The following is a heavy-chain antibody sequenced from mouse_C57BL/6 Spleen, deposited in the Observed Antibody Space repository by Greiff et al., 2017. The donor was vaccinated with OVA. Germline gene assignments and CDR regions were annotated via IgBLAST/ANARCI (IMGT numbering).Heavy chain of an antibody. CDR2: INPSNGGT. V-gene: IGHV1-53*01. D-gene: IGHD1-1*01. Sequence: QVQLQQPGTELVKPGASVKLSCKASGYTFTSYWMHWVKQRPGQGLEWIGNINPSNGGTNYNEKFKSKATLTVDKSSSTAYMQLSSLTSEDSAVYYCARHYYGSSLYYYAMDYWGQGTSVTVSS. CDR1: GYTFTSYW. J-gene: IGHJ4*01. CDR3: ARHYYGSSLYYYAMDY.